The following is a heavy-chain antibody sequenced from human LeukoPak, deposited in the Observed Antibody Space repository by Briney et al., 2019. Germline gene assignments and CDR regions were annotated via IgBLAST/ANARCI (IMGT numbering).Heavy chain of an antibody. V-gene: IGHV3-33*08. Sequence: PGRSLRLSCAAAGFSFNEYAMHWVRQAPGKGLGGVAVIWRDGSNKYYADSVKGRFPVSRDKPKNTLNLQMDRLRVEDTAVYYCARHGSGRKYFDPLDYWGQGTLVTVSS. CDR3: ARHGSGRKYFDPLDY. J-gene: IGHJ4*02. D-gene: IGHD1-26*01. CDR2: IWRDGSNK. CDR1: GFSFNEYA.